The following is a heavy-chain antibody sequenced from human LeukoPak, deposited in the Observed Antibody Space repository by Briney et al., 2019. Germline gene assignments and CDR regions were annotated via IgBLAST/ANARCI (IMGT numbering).Heavy chain of an antibody. V-gene: IGHV3-30-3*01. CDR2: ISYDGSNK. J-gene: IGHJ4*02. D-gene: IGHD4-23*01. CDR3: ARDVHGGAFDY. Sequence: GGSLRLSCAASGFTFSSYAMHWVRQAPGEGLEWAAVISYDGSNKYYADSVKGRFTFSRDNAMNSLFLQMNSLRAEDTAVYYCARDVHGGAFDYWGQGTLVTVSS. CDR1: GFTFSSYA.